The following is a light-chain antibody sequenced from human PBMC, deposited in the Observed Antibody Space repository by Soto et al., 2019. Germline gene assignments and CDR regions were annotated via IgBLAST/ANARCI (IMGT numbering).Light chain of an antibody. CDR1: QSISSW. CDR3: QRYGSYRT. V-gene: IGKV1-5*03. CDR2: KAA. Sequence: DIQMTQSPSTLSASVGDRVTITCRASQSISSWLAWYQQRPGRAPKLLIYKAATLQSGVPSRFSGSGSGTEFTLTISSLQPDDFATYYCQRYGSYRTFGQGTKVDIK. J-gene: IGKJ1*01.